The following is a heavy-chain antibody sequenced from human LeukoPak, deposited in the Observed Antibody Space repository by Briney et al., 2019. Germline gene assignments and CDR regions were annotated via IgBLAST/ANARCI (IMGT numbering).Heavy chain of an antibody. CDR2: IYHSGST. CDR1: GGSISTDY. D-gene: IGHD6-19*01. V-gene: IGHV4-59*08. J-gene: IGHJ4*02. Sequence: TSETLSLTCAFSGGSISTDYWSWVRQPPGKGLQWIGYIYHSGSTNNNPSLKNRLTMSLDTSKNQFSLKLSSVTAADSAVYYCARWYSSGWAFDYWGQGTLVTVSS. CDR3: ARWYSSGWAFDY.